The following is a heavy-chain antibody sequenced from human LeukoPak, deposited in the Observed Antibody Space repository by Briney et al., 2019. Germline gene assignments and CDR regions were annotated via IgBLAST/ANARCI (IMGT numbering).Heavy chain of an antibody. V-gene: IGHV4-39*01. CDR1: GGSISSSSYY. CDR3: ARLVGYCSSTSCYGFDY. J-gene: IGHJ4*02. Sequence: SETLSLTCTVSGGSISSSSYYWGWIRQPPGKGLEWIGSIYCSGSTYYNPSLKSRVTISVDTSKNQFSLKLSSVTAADTAVYYCARLVGYCSSTSCYGFDYWGQGTLVTVSS. CDR2: IYCSGST. D-gene: IGHD2-2*01.